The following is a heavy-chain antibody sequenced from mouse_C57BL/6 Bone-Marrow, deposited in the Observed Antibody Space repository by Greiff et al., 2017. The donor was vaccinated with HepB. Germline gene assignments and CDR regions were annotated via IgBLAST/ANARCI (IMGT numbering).Heavy chain of an antibody. Sequence: QVQLQQSGAELVKPGASVKLSCKASGYTFTEYTIHWVKQRSGQGLEWIGWFYPGSGSIKYNEKFKDKATLTADKSSSTVYMELSRLTSEDSAVYFCARHEENVIYYGYDGRPFYYAMDYWGQGTSVTVSS. J-gene: IGHJ4*01. CDR3: ARHEENVIYYGYDGRPFYYAMDY. CDR2: FYPGSGSI. CDR1: GYTFTEYT. V-gene: IGHV1-62-2*01. D-gene: IGHD2-2*01.